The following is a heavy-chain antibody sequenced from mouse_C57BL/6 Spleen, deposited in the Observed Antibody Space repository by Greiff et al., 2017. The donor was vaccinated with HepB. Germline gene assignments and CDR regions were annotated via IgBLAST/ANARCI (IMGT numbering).Heavy chain of an antibody. Sequence: EVQLQESGPELVKPGASVKISCKASGYSFTDYNMNWVNQSNGKSLEWIGVINTNYGTTSYNQKFKGKGTLTVDQSSSTTYMQLNSLTSEDSAVYYCAELGQRRAWFAYWGQVTLVTVSA. J-gene: IGHJ3*01. D-gene: IGHD3-3*01. CDR3: AELGQRRAWFAY. V-gene: IGHV1-39*01. CDR1: GYSFTDYN. CDR2: INTNYGTT.